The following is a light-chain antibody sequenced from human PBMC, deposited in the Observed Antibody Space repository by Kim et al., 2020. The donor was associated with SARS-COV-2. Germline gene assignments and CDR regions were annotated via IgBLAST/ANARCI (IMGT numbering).Light chain of an antibody. J-gene: IGKJ2*01. CDR2: EVS. V-gene: IGKV2-29*02. CDR3: MQALYLPPT. CDR1: QSLLHSDGETY. Sequence: DIVMTQSPLSLSVNPGQPAAISCKSSQSLLHSDGETYLYWYLQKPGQSPQLLISEVSSRFSGAPDRFSGSGSGTDFTLKLSRVEPEDVGVYYCMQALYLPPTFRLGTELEIK.